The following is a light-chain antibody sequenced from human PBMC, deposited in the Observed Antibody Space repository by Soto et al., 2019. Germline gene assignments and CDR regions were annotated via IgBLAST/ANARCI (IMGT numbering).Light chain of an antibody. CDR3: QQYYCTRT. V-gene: IGKV4-1*01. Sequence: DIVMTQSPDSLAVSLGERATINCKPSQSVLYSSNNKNYLAWYQQKPGQPPKLLIYWASTREAGVPDRFSGSGSGTDFTLTISSLQAEDVAVYYCQQYYCTRTFGQGTKVDIK. CDR2: WAS. J-gene: IGKJ1*01. CDR1: QSVLYSSNNKNY.